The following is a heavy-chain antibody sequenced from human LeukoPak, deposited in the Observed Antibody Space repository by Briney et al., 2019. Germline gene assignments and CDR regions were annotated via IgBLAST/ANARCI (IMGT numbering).Heavy chain of an antibody. V-gene: IGHV3-30*18. Sequence: PGGSLRLSCAASGFTFSSYGMHWVRQAPGKGLEWVAVISYDGSNKYYADSVKGRFTISRDNSKNTLYLQMNSLRAEDTAVYYCAKAVGAIDPPFDYWGQGTLVTVSS. CDR2: ISYDGSNK. CDR3: AKAVGAIDPPFDY. D-gene: IGHD1-26*01. CDR1: GFTFSSYG. J-gene: IGHJ4*02.